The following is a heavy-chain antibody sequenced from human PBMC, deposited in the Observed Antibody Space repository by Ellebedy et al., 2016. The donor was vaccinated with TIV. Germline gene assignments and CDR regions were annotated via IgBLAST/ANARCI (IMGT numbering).Heavy chain of an antibody. CDR1: GFTFSSYA. D-gene: IGHD3-10*01. J-gene: IGHJ4*02. CDR3: AKGRGGGSDASAPRYYFDS. Sequence: GESLKISCAASGFTFSSYAMSWVRQAPGKGLEWVSTISNTGSRTYYADSVEARFIISRDISKRALYLQMNSLRAEDTAVYYCAKGRGGGSDASAPRYYFDSWGLGTLVTVSS. CDR2: ISNTGSRT. V-gene: IGHV3-23*01.